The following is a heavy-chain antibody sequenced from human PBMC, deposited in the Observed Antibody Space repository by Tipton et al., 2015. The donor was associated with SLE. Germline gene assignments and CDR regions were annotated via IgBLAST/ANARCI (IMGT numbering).Heavy chain of an antibody. J-gene: IGHJ4*02. CDR1: GFTFSNYA. Sequence: SLRLSCAASGFTFSNYAMHWVRQAPGKGLEWVAVISYDGSNKYYADSVKGRFTISRDNSKNTLYLQMNSLRAEDTAVYYCASPRGLLWFRESLDYWGQGTLVTVSS. V-gene: IGHV3-30*04. CDR2: ISYDGSNK. D-gene: IGHD3-10*01. CDR3: ASPRGLLWFRESLDY.